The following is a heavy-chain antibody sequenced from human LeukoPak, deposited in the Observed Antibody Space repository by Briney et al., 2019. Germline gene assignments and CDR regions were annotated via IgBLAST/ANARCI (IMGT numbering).Heavy chain of an antibody. CDR2: ISSSSSYI. Sequence: PGGSLRLSCAASGFTFSSYSMNWVRQAPGKGLEGASSISSSSSYIYYADSVKGRFTISRDNAKNSLYLQMNSLRAEDTAVYYCARGGSDYGDYGYNWFDPWGQGTLVTVSS. J-gene: IGHJ5*02. CDR1: GFTFSSYS. D-gene: IGHD4-17*01. V-gene: IGHV3-21*01. CDR3: ARGGSDYGDYGYNWFDP.